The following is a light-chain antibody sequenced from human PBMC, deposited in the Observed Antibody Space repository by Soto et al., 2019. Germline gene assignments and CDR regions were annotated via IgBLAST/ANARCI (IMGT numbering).Light chain of an antibody. CDR3: QAWDSSTVI. V-gene: IGLV3-1*01. Sequence: SYELTQPPSVSVSPGQTASITCSGDKLGNKYASWYQQKPGQSPVLVIYQDIKRPSGIPERFSGSNSGNTATLTISGTQAMDEADYHCQAWDSSTVIFGGGTKVTVL. J-gene: IGLJ2*01. CDR1: KLGNKY. CDR2: QDI.